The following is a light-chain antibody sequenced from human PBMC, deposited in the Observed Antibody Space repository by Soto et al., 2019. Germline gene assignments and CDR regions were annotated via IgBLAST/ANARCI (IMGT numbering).Light chain of an antibody. CDR1: QSISSW. J-gene: IGKJ4*01. CDR2: DDS. CDR3: QQYNSYSVT. Sequence: DIQMTQSPSTLSASVGDRVTITCRASQSISSWLAWYQQKPGKAPNVLIYDDSSLEGGVPSRFSASGSGTEFTLTISSLQPDDFATYYCQQYNSYSVTFGGGTKVEIK. V-gene: IGKV1-5*01.